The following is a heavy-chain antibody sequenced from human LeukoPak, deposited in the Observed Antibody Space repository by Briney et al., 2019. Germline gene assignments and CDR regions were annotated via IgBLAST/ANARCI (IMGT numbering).Heavy chain of an antibody. D-gene: IGHD2-15*01. V-gene: IGHV3-23*01. CDR2: ISGSGTST. CDR3: AKDGDGRVCGGGSCYSRAEYFQH. J-gene: IGHJ1*01. Sequence: GGSLRLSCAASGFTFSSHAMSWVRQAPGKGLEWVSVISGSGTSTNYADSVKGRFTISRDNSKNTLFLQMNSLRVEDTAVYYCAKDGDGRVCGGGSCYSRAEYFQHWGQGTLVTVSS. CDR1: GFTFSSHA.